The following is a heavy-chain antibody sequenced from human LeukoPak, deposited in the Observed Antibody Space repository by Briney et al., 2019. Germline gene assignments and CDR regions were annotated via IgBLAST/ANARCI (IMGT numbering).Heavy chain of an antibody. Sequence: GGSLRLSCAASGFTFSSYAMSWVRQAPGEGLQWVSTVTGSGITTYYTDSVKGRFTISRDNSENTLYLQMNSLRDEDTAVYYCARGEIWLPFDYWGQGTLVTVSS. D-gene: IGHD5-18*01. J-gene: IGHJ4*02. CDR1: GFTFSSYA. V-gene: IGHV3-23*01. CDR2: VTGSGITT. CDR3: ARGEIWLPFDY.